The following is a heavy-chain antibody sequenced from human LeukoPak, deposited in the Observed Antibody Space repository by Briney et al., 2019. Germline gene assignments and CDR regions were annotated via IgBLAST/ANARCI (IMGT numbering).Heavy chain of an antibody. D-gene: IGHD2-2*02. Sequence: GGSLRLSCAASGFTFSSYAMSWVRQAPGKGLEWVSAISGSGGSTYYADSVKGRFTISRDNSKNTLYLQMNSLRAEDTAVYYCAKLPCSSTSCYIPPDYWGQGTLVTVS. CDR2: ISGSGGST. CDR1: GFTFSSYA. J-gene: IGHJ4*02. CDR3: AKLPCSSTSCYIPPDY. V-gene: IGHV3-23*01.